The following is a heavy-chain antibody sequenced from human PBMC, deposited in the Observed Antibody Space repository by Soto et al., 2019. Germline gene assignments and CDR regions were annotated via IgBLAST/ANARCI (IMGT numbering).Heavy chain of an antibody. V-gene: IGHV4-30-4*01. J-gene: IGHJ4*02. CDR3: ATSRRYSCSSLDY. D-gene: IGHD6-6*01. Sequence: QVPLPESGPGLVKPSQTLSLTCTVSGGSIRRGAYYWSWIRPPPGQGLEWIGSIYYRGSTDYDPSLNSQVTISLDTAKNQCSLKLSSVTAADTAVYYCATSRRYSCSSLDYGGQGTLVTVSS. CDR2: IYYRGST. CDR1: GGSIRRGAYY.